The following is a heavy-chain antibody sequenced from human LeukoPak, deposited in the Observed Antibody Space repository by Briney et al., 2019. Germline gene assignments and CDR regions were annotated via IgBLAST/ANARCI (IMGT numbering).Heavy chain of an antibody. J-gene: IGHJ4*02. V-gene: IGHV4-34*01. D-gene: IGHD6-19*01. CDR3: ARVGAVTGHGDFDY. CDR1: GGSFSGYY. CDR2: INHSGST. Sequence: SETLSLTCAVYGGSFSGYYWSWIRQPPGKGLEWIGEINHSGSTNYNPSLKSLVTISEDTSKNQFSLKLSSVTAADTAVYYCARVGAVTGHGDFDYWGQGTLVTVSS.